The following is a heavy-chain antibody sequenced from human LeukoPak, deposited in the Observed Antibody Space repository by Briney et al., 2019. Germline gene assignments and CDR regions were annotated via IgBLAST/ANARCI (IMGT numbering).Heavy chain of an antibody. V-gene: IGHV3-74*01. J-gene: IGHJ4*02. Sequence: PGGSLRLSCAASGFTFSSYWMHWVRQVPGKGLVWVSRIDSDGRGTNYADSVKGRFTISRDNPKNTLYLQMNSLRAEDTAVYYCASVYSGYDDYWGQGTLVTVSS. CDR3: ASVYSGYDDY. D-gene: IGHD5-12*01. CDR2: IDSDGRGT. CDR1: GFTFSSYW.